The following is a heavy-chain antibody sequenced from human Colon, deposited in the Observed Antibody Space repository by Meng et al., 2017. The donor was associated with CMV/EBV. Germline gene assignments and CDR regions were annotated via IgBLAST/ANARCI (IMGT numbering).Heavy chain of an antibody. J-gene: IGHJ4*02. V-gene: IGHV3-53*01. Sequence: GESLKISCAASGFTVSSNYMSWVRQAPGKGLEWVSVIYSGGSTYYADSVKGRFTISRDNSKNTLYLQMNSLRAEDTAVYYCARYEGDPDRGVAGTLVDYWGQGTLVTVSS. CDR1: GFTVSSNY. CDR2: IYSGGST. D-gene: IGHD6-19*01. CDR3: ARYEGDPDRGVAGTLVDY.